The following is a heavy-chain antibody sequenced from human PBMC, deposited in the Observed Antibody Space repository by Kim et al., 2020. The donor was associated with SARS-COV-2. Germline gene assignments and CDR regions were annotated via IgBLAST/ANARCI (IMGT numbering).Heavy chain of an antibody. CDR2: INPETGDT. CDR3: AREDPDSNSLHY. V-gene: IGHV1-2*02. D-gene: IGHD4-4*01. CDR1: GYIFTAYY. Sequence: ASVKVSCEASGYIFTAYYMHWIRQAPGQGLEWMGWINPETGDTNYAQKFQGRVAITTDTSFSTAYMDLSRLRFEDTAMYFCAREDPDSNSLHYWGQGTLVTVSS. J-gene: IGHJ4*02.